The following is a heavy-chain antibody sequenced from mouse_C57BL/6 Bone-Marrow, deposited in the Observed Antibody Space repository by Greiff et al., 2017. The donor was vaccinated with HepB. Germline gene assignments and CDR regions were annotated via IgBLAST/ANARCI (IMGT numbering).Heavy chain of an antibody. CDR2: IHPNSGST. V-gene: IGHV1-64*01. CDR1: GYTFTSYW. Sequence: QVQLQQPGAELVKPGASVKLSCKASGYTFTSYWMHWVKQRPGQGLEWIGMIHPNSGSTNYNEKFKSKATLTVDKSSSTADMQLSSLTSEASAVYYCARGSWPYYFDYWGQGTTLTVSS. CDR3: ARGSWPYYFDY. J-gene: IGHJ2*01.